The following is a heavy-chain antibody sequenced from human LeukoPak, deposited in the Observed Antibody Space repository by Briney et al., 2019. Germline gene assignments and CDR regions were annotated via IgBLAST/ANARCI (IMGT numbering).Heavy chain of an antibody. V-gene: IGHV4-34*01. CDR1: GGSFSGYY. J-gene: IGHJ4*02. CDR3: ARDAELELQGDYFDY. CDR2: INHSGST. Sequence: SETLSLTCAVYGGSFSGYYWSWIRQPPGKGLEWIGEINHSGSTNYNPSLKSRVTISVDTSKNQFSLKLSSVTAADTAVYYCARDAELELQGDYFDYWGQGTLVTVSS. D-gene: IGHD1-7*01.